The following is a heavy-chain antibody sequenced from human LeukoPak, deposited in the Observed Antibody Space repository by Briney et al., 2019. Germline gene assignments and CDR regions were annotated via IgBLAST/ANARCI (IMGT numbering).Heavy chain of an antibody. CDR2: IRYDGSNK. CDR3: ATDQQGWLVARSGAFDI. V-gene: IGHV3-30*02. Sequence: GGSLRLSCAASGFTFSSYGMHWVRQAPGKGLEWVAFIRYDGSNKYYADSVKGRFTISRDNSKNTLYLQMNSLRAEDTAVYYCATDQQGWLVARSGAFDIWGQGTMVTVSS. CDR1: GFTFSSYG. D-gene: IGHD6-19*01. J-gene: IGHJ3*02.